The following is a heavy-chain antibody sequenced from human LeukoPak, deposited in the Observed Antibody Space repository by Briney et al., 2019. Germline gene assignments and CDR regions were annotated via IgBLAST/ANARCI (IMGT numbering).Heavy chain of an antibody. CDR3: AKDGRIQLWLGFDY. D-gene: IGHD5-18*01. CDR2: ISYDGSNK. J-gene: IGHJ4*02. Sequence: GRSLRLSCAASGFTFSSYGMHWVRQAPGKGLEWVAVISYDGSNKYYADSVKGRFTISRDNSKNTLYLQMNSLRAEDTAVYCAKDGRIQLWLGFDYWGQGTLVTVSS. CDR1: GFTFSSYG. V-gene: IGHV3-30*18.